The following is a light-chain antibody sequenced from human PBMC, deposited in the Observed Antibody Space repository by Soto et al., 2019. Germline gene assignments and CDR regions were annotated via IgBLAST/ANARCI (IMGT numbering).Light chain of an antibody. Sequence: QSALTQPASVSGSPGQSITISCTGTSSYVGSDNLVSWFQQHPGKAPKLMIYEVNKRPSGVSNRFSGSKSGNTASLTISGLQAEDEAEYYCSSARSYIHVVFGGGTKLTVL. J-gene: IGLJ2*01. CDR2: EVN. CDR3: SSARSYIHVV. V-gene: IGLV2-23*02. CDR1: SSYVGSDNL.